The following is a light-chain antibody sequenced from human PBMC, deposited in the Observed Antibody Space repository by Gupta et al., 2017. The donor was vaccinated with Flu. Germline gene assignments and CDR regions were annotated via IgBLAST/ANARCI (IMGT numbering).Light chain of an antibody. CDR2: DDD. Sequence: SFILTHPPSVSAAPGQTASIACGGNNIGSETVHWYQQKPGQAPVLVLYDDDFRPSGIPERFSGSNSGNTATLTIRRVEAGDEADYYCQVWDTASDHWLFGAGTTLTVV. CDR3: QVWDTASDHWL. V-gene: IGLV3-21*02. J-gene: IGLJ3*02. CDR1: NIGSET.